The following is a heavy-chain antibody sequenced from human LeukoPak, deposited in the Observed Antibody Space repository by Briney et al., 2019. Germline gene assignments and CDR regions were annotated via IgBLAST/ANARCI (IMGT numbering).Heavy chain of an antibody. D-gene: IGHD6-6*01. V-gene: IGHV1-69*05. CDR3: ASGELYSSSSLALDY. J-gene: IGHJ4*02. CDR2: IIPIFGTA. Sequence: EASVKVSCKASGGTFSSYAISWVRQAPGQGLEWMGGIIPIFGTANYAQKFQGRVTITTDESTSTAYMELSSLRSEDTAVYYCASGELYSSSSLALDYWGQGTLVTVSS. CDR1: GGTFSSYA.